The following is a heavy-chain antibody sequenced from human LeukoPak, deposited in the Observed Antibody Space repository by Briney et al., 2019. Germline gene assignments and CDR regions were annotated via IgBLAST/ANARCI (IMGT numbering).Heavy chain of an antibody. CDR3: ARGGPIYCSGDSCYPGDY. CDR1: GFTFSSYA. D-gene: IGHD2-15*01. Sequence: GGPLRLSCAASGFTFSSYAMSWVRQAPGKGLEWVSAISGSGGSTYYADSVKGRFTISRDNSKNTLYLQMNSLRAEDTAVYYCARGGPIYCSGDSCYPGDYWGQGTLVTVSS. CDR2: ISGSGGST. V-gene: IGHV3-23*01. J-gene: IGHJ4*02.